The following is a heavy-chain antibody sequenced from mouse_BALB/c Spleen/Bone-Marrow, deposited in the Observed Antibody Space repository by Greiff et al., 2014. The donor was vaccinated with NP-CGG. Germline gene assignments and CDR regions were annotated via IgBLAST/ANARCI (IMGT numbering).Heavy chain of an antibody. CDR1: GFNIKDTY. J-gene: IGHJ3*01. CDR2: IDPANGNT. V-gene: IGHV14-3*02. D-gene: IGHD1-1*01. Sequence: EVQLQQSGAELVKPGASVKLSCTASGFNIKDTYMHWVKQRPEQGLEWIGRIDPANGNTKYDPKFQGKATITADTSSNTAYLQVSSLTSEDTAVYYCANYYYGSSLFAYWGQGTLVTVSA. CDR3: ANYYYGSSLFAY.